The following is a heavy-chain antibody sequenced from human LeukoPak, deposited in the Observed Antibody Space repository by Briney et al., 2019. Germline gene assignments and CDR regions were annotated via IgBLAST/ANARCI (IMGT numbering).Heavy chain of an antibody. D-gene: IGHD6-19*01. CDR1: GYTFTNYV. CDR2: INAGNGNT. CDR3: ARDLGGQWLVFDY. Sequence: ASVKVSCKAVGYTFTNYVLHWVRQAPGQWLEWMGWINAGNGNTKYSQKFQGRVTITWDTSASTACMELSSLRSEDTAIYYCARDLGGQWLVFDYWGQGTLVTVSS. J-gene: IGHJ4*02. V-gene: IGHV1-3*01.